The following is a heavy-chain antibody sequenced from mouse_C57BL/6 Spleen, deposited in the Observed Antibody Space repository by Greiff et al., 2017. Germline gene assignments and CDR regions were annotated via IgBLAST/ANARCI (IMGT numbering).Heavy chain of an antibody. CDR1: GYAFSSSW. J-gene: IGHJ4*01. D-gene: IGHD2-5*01. Sequence: VQLQQSGPELVKPGASVTISCKASGYAFSSSWMNWVKQRPGKGLEWIGRLYPGDGDTNYNGKFKGKATLTADKSSSTAYMQLSSLTSEDSAVYFCARSHYYSNSYAMEYWGQGTSVTVSS. CDR2: LYPGDGDT. V-gene: IGHV1-82*01. CDR3: ARSHYYSNSYAMEY.